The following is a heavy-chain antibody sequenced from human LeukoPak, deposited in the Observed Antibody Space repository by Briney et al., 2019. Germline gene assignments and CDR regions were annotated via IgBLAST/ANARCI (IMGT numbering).Heavy chain of an antibody. D-gene: IGHD2-2*01. CDR1: GGSISSYY. CDR2: IYYSGST. CDR3: AKDRIGYCSSTSCYYFDY. V-gene: IGHV4-59*01. Sequence: SETLSLTCTVSGGSISSYYWSWIRQPPGKGLEWIGYIYYSGSTNYNPSLKSRVTISVDTSKNQFSLKLSSVTAADTAVYYCAKDRIGYCSSTSCYYFDYWGQGTLVTVSS. J-gene: IGHJ4*02.